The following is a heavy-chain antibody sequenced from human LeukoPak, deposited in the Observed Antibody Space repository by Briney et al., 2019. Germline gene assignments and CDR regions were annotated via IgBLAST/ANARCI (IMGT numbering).Heavy chain of an antibody. J-gene: IGHJ4*02. CDR3: ARSPRGGTKTYFDY. D-gene: IGHD1-14*01. Sequence: SETLSLTCTVSGGPVSNYYWSWIRQPPGKGLEWIGYIYYSGSTNYNPSLKSRVTISVDTSKNQFSLRLSSVTAADTAVYYCARSPRGGTKTYFDYWGQGTLVTVSP. V-gene: IGHV4-59*02. CDR2: IYYSGST. CDR1: GGPVSNYY.